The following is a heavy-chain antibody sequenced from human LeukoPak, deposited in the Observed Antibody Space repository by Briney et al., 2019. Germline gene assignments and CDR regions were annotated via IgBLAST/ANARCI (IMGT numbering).Heavy chain of an antibody. V-gene: IGHV1-18*01. D-gene: IGHD1-1*01. CDR1: GYTFTSYG. Sequence: EASVKVSCKASGYTFTSYGISWVRRAPGQGLEWMGWISAYNGNTNYAQKLQGRVTMTTDTSTSTAYMELRSLRSDDTAVYYCARAGWRSWNAEYFQHWGQGTLVTVSS. CDR3: ARAGWRSWNAEYFQH. J-gene: IGHJ1*01. CDR2: ISAYNGNT.